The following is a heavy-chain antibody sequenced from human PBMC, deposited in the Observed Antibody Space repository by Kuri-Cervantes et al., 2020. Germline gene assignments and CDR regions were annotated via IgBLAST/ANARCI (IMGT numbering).Heavy chain of an antibody. CDR1: GYTLTELS. V-gene: IGHV1-18*01. D-gene: IGHD5-12*01. CDR3: ARAEDIVATMATFDY. Sequence: ASVKVSCKVSGYTLTELSMHWVRQAPGQGLEWMGWISAYNGNTNYAQKLRGRVTMTTDTSTSTAYMELRSLRSDDTAVYYCARAEDIVATMATFDYWGQGTLVTVSS. CDR2: ISAYNGNT. J-gene: IGHJ4*02.